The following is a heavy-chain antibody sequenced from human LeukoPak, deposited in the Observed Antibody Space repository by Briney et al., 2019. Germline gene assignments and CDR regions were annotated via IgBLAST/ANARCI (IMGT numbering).Heavy chain of an antibody. CDR1: GFTFDDYA. J-gene: IGHJ4*02. CDR3: AKVEGYSYGFFDY. V-gene: IGHV3-9*01. CDR2: ISWNSGSI. D-gene: IGHD5-18*01. Sequence: GRSLRLSCAASGFTFDDYAMYWVRQVPGKGPEWVSGISWNSGSIGYADSVKGRFSISRDNAKNSLYLQMNSLRAEDTALYYCAKVEGYSYGFFDYWGQGTLVTVSS.